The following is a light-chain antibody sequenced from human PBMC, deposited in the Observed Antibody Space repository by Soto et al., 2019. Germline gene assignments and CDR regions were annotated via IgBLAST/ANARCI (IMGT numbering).Light chain of an antibody. Sequence: ELLWTQSPATLSLSPGERDPLSCRASQSVYRSLAWYQQKPGQAPRLLIYDASNRATGVPARFSGSGSGTDFTLAISSLETEDFAVYYCQQRNDWRRGTFGQGTRLEIK. J-gene: IGKJ5*01. V-gene: IGKV3-11*01. CDR2: DAS. CDR1: QSVYRS. CDR3: QQRNDWRRGT.